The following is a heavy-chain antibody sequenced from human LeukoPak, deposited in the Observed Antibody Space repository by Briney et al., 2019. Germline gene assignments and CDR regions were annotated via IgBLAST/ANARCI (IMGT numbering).Heavy chain of an antibody. CDR3: ARAVGTTEYFDY. V-gene: IGHV4-61*01. D-gene: IGHD1-1*01. CDR2: IYYSGST. J-gene: IGHJ4*02. CDR1: GGSVSSGSYY. Sequence: SETLSLTCTVSGGSVSSGSYYWSWIRQPPGKGPEWIGYIYYSGSTNYNPSLKSRVTISVDTSKNQFSLKLSSVTAADTAVYYCARAVGTTEYFDYWGQGTLVTVSS.